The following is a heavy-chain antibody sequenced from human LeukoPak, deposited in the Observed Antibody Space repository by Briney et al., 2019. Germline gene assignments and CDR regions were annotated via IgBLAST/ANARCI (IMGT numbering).Heavy chain of an antibody. CDR3: ARDSGYSGNSGYFDY. J-gene: IGHJ4*02. V-gene: IGHV3-11*04. D-gene: IGHD4-23*01. CDR1: GFTFSDYY. CDR2: ISGRSTTI. Sequence: GGSLRLSCAASGFTFSDYYMSWIRQAPGKGLEWVSYISGRSTTIYNADSVKGRFTISRDNAKNSLYLQMNSLRAEDTAVYYCARDSGYSGNSGYFDYWGQGNLVTVSS.